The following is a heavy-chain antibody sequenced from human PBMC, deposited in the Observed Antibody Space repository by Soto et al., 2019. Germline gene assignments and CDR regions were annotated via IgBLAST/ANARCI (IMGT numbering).Heavy chain of an antibody. Sequence: PSETLSLTCTVSGGSISSYYWSWIRQPPGKGLEWIGYLYYSRSTNYNPSLKSRVTISVDTSKNQFCLRLSSVTAADTTVYYWARFRAASGYYFDYWGQGTLVTVS. CDR3: ARFRAASGYYFDY. CDR1: GGSISSYY. D-gene: IGHD6-13*01. CDR2: LYYSRST. V-gene: IGHV4-59*01. J-gene: IGHJ4*02.